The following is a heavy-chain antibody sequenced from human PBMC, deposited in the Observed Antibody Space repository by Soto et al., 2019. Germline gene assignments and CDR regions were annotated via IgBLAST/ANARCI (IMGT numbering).Heavy chain of an antibody. CDR2: ISAYNGNT. Sequence: APGKVSCEASCFSFSGSGISCVRQAPGQGLEWMAWISAYNGNTNYAQKLQGRVTMTTDTSTSTAYMELRSLRSDDTAVYYCARDLAGVFDPWGQGTLVTVSS. V-gene: IGHV1-18*04. CDR1: CFSFSGSG. CDR3: ARDLAGVFDP. D-gene: IGHD1-26*01. J-gene: IGHJ5*02.